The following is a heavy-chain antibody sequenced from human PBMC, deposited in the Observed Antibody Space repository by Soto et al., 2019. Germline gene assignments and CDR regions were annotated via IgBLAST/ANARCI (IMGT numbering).Heavy chain of an antibody. V-gene: IGHV3-21*01. Sequence: AVGSLRLSCAASGFTFSGDAMNWVRQAPGKGLEWVSSISITSTYIYYADSVKGRFTVSRDNANNSLHLQMNSLRAEDTAVYYCVRDYVMDVWGQGTTVTVSS. D-gene: IGHD3-10*02. CDR1: GFTFSGDA. J-gene: IGHJ6*02. CDR3: VRDYVMDV. CDR2: ISITSTYI.